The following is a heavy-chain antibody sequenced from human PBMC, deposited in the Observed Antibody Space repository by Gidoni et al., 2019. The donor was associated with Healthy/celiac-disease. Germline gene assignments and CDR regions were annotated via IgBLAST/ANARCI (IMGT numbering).Heavy chain of an antibody. Sequence: QVQLVQSGAEVKTPGASVKVSCKASGYTFTVYYMHWVRQAPGQGLEWMGWINPNSGGTNYAQKFQGRVTMTRDTSISTAYMELSRLRSDDTAVYYCARDSRITGTTGFWGDVWGQGTTVTVSS. V-gene: IGHV1-2*02. CDR1: GYTFTVYY. CDR2: INPNSGGT. J-gene: IGHJ6*02. CDR3: ARDSRITGTTGFWGDV. D-gene: IGHD1-7*01.